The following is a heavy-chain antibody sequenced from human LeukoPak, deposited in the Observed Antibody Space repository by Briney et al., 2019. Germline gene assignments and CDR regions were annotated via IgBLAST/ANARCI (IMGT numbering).Heavy chain of an antibody. Sequence: PGGSLRLSCAASGFAFSSYWMSWVRQAPGKGLEGLANIKQDGSEKYYVDSVKGRFTISRGNAKNSLYLQMNSLRAEDTAVYYCARGSGIAAASPFDYWGQGTLITVSS. J-gene: IGHJ4*02. CDR3: ARGSGIAAASPFDY. CDR1: GFAFSSYW. D-gene: IGHD6-13*01. V-gene: IGHV3-7*01. CDR2: IKQDGSEK.